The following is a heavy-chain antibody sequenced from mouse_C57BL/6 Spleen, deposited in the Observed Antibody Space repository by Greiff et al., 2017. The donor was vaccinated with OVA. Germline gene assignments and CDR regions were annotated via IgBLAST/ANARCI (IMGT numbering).Heavy chain of an antibody. Sequence: QVQLQQSGPELVKPGASVKISCKASGYAFSSSWMNWVKQRPGKGLEWIGRIYPGDGDTNYNGKFKGKATLTADKSSSTAYMQLSSLTSEDSAVYFCARGEDDYEVAYWGKGTLVTVSA. CDR1: GYAFSSSW. CDR2: IYPGDGDT. CDR3: ARGEDDYEVAY. J-gene: IGHJ3*01. D-gene: IGHD2-4*01. V-gene: IGHV1-82*01.